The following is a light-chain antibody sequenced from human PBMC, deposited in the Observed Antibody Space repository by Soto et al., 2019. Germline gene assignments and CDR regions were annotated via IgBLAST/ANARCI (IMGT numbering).Light chain of an antibody. CDR2: DAS. Sequence: QSVLTQPRSVSGSPGQSVTISCTGTSSNVGDYNYVSWYQQNPGKAPKLMIYDASKRPSGVPDRFSGSKSGNAASLTISGLQADDEADYYCCSYAADYSLVFGGGTKLTVL. J-gene: IGLJ3*02. V-gene: IGLV2-11*01. CDR3: CSYAADYSLV. CDR1: SSNVGDYNY.